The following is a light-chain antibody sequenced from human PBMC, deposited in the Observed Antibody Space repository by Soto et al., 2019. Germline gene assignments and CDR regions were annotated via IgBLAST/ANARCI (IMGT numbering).Light chain of an antibody. CDR2: YSSDSDK. V-gene: IGLV5-37*01. CDR3: MIWPSNAFYV. CDR1: SDINVVRTT. Sequence: QSVLTQPPSSSASPGDSERLTCTWPSDINVVRTTIYWNQQKPGSLPRYLLYYSSDSDKGQGSGFPSRFSGSKDVSANAGTLLISGLQSEDEADYYCMIWPSNAFYVFGTGTKVTVL. J-gene: IGLJ1*01.